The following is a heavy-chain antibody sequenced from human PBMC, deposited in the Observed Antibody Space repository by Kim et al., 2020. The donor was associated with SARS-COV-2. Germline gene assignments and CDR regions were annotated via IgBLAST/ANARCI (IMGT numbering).Heavy chain of an antibody. Sequence: SLKNRVTLSVDTSKNQFALKLSSVAAADTAVYYCARQHYYGSGSYSSFDYWGQGTLVTVSS. D-gene: IGHD3-10*01. V-gene: IGHV4-39*01. J-gene: IGHJ4*02. CDR3: ARQHYYGSGSYSSFDY.